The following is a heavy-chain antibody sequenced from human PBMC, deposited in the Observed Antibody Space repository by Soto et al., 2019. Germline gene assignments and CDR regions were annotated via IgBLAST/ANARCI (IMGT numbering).Heavy chain of an antibody. CDR2: ISGGGGST. CDR3: EKDSAMAPYGRFAY. D-gene: IGHD5-18*01. CDR1: GFTFSSYA. J-gene: IGHJ4*02. V-gene: IGHV3-23*01. Sequence: EVQLLESGGGLVQPGGSLRLSCAASGFTFSSYAMSWVRQAPGNGLEWVSAISGGGGSTYYSDSVKGRFTISRDNSKNTLYLEMNSLRAGDTAVYDCEKDSAMAPYGRFAYGGQGTLVTVSS.